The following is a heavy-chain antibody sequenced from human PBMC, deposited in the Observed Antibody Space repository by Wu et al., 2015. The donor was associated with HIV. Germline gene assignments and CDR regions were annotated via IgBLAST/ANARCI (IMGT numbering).Heavy chain of an antibody. CDR2: INPNSGGT. D-gene: IGHD5-12*01. J-gene: IGHJ6*02. CDR3: ARNTDSVATSLYSLGV. Sequence: QVQLVQSGAEVKKPGASVKVSCKASGYTYNTYYMHWLRQAPGQGLEWMGWINPNSGGTNYAQSFQTRVDMTRDTSISTFYMELSGLTSEDTAVYYCARNTDSVATSLYSLGVWGQGTVVTVSS. V-gene: IGHV1-2*02. CDR1: GYTYNTYY.